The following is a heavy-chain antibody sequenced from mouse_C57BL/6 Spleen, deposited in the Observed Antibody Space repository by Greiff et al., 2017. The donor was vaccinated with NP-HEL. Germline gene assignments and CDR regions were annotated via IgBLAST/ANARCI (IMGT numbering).Heavy chain of an antibody. CDR2: IYPSDSET. CDR3: AREGVYDYDGAY. V-gene: IGHV1-61*01. J-gene: IGHJ3*01. CDR1: GYTFTSYW. D-gene: IGHD2-4*01. Sequence: VKLQQPGAELVRPGSSVKLSCKASGYTFTSYWMDWVKQRPGQGLEWIGNIYPSDSETHYNQKFKDKATLTVDKSSSTAYMQLSSLTSEDSAVYYCAREGVYDYDGAYWGQGTLVTVSA.